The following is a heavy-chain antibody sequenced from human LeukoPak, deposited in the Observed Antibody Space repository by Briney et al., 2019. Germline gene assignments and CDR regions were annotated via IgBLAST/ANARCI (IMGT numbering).Heavy chain of an antibody. D-gene: IGHD3-22*01. CDR2: ISYDGSNK. CDR1: GFTFSSYA. J-gene: IGHJ3*02. V-gene: IGHV3-30-3*01. Sequence: GRSLRLSCAASGFTFSSYAMHWVRQAPGKGLEWVAVISYDGSNKYYADSVKGRFTISGDNAKNSLYLQMNSLRAEDTAVYYCARESSGYGAFDIWGQGTMVTVSS. CDR3: ARESSGYGAFDI.